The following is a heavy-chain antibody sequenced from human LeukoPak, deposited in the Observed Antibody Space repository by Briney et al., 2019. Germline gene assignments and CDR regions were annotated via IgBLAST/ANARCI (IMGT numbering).Heavy chain of an antibody. CDR2: IYYSGST. CDR1: GGSISSSSYY. Sequence: SETLSLTCTVSGGSISSSSYYWGWIRQPPGKGLEWIGSIYYSGSTYYNPSLKSRVTISVDTSKNQFSLKLSSVTAADTAVYYCARLLIYYDSSGYYGGGTSFDYWGQGTLVTVSS. J-gene: IGHJ4*02. CDR3: ARLLIYYDSSGYYGGGTSFDY. V-gene: IGHV4-39*01. D-gene: IGHD3-22*01.